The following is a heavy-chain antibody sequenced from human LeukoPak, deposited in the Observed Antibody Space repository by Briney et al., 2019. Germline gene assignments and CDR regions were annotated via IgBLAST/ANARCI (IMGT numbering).Heavy chain of an antibody. CDR1: IGSISSSKW. CDR3: ARQKWEQQGRDYYFNGLDV. CDR2: IYLYGTT. J-gene: IGHJ6*02. D-gene: IGHD1/OR15-1a*01. V-gene: IGHV4-4*02. Sequence: SETLSLTCSVSIGSISSSKWWSWVRQSPVKGLEWIGEIYLYGTTNYNPSFTSRVTMSVDRSRNQFSLKLTSVTAADTAVYYCARQKWEQQGRDYYFNGLDVWGPGTTVIASS.